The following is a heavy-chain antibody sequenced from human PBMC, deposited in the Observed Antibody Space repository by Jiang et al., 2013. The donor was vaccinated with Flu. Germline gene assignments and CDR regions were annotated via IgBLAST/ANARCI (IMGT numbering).Heavy chain of an antibody. D-gene: IGHD1-14*01. Sequence: GLVKPSETLSLTCNVSGDSINNVIYYWGWIRQPPGQGLDWIGSIYYTGTTYYNPSLKSRGIMSVDTSKNQFFLELTSVAAADTAVYYCAAGVVVPTTGKYYFNYWGQGSLVTVSS. CDR3: AAGVVVPTTGKYYFNY. J-gene: IGHJ4*02. CDR1: GDSINNVIYY. V-gene: IGHV4-39*01. CDR2: IYYTGTT.